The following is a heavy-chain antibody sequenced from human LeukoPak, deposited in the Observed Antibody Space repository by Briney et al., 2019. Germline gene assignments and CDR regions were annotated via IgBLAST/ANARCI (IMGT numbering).Heavy chain of an antibody. D-gene: IGHD6-19*01. Sequence: GGSLRLSCAASGFTFSRYWMSWVRQAPGKGLEWVANIEQDGSEKYYVDSVKGRFTISRDNSKNTLYLQMNSLRAEDTAVYYCAKSGSGWYIFDYWGQGTLVTVSS. J-gene: IGHJ4*02. CDR3: AKSGSGWYIFDY. V-gene: IGHV3-7*03. CDR1: GFTFSRYW. CDR2: IEQDGSEK.